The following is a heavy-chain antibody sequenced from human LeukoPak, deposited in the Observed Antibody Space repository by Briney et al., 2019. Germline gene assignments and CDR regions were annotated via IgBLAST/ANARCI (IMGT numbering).Heavy chain of an antibody. Sequence: SVKVSCKASGGTFSSYAISWVQQAPGQGLEWMGGIIPIFGTANYAQKFQGRVTITADKSTSTAYMELSSLRSEDTAVYYCARDLGSGWYWFDPWGQGTLVTVSS. D-gene: IGHD6-19*01. CDR3: ARDLGSGWYWFDP. V-gene: IGHV1-69*06. CDR2: IIPIFGTA. J-gene: IGHJ5*02. CDR1: GGTFSSYA.